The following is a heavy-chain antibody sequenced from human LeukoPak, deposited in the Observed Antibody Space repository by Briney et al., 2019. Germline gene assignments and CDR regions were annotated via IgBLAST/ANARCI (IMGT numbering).Heavy chain of an antibody. J-gene: IGHJ4*02. D-gene: IGHD3-10*01. CDR2: IDPNSGGP. CDR1: GYTFTDYY. V-gene: IGHV1-2*02. Sequence: ASVKVSCKASGYTFTDYYIHWVRQAPRQGLEWMGWIDPNSGGPHYAQKFQGRVTMTRDTSINTAYMELSRLTSDDAAVYYCARGDYYGSGTTHDYWGQGALVTVSS. CDR3: ARGDYYGSGTTHDY.